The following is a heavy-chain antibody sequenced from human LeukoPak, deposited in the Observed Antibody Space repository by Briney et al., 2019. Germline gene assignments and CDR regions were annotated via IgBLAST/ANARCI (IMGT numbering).Heavy chain of an antibody. V-gene: IGHV4-39*07. Sequence: SETLSLTCTVSGGSISSSSYYWGWIRQPPGKGLEWIGSIYYSGNTYYNPSLKSRVTISVDTSKNQFSLKLSSVTAADTAVYYCARGTLRYFDKGWGQGTLVTVSS. J-gene: IGHJ4*02. CDR3: ARGTLRYFDKG. CDR2: IYYSGNT. CDR1: GGSISSSSYY. D-gene: IGHD3-9*01.